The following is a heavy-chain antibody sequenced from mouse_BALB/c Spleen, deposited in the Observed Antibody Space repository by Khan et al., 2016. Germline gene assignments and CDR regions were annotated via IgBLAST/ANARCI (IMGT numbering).Heavy chain of an antibody. CDR2: INPDSSTI. V-gene: IGHV4-1*02. CDR1: GFDFSRYW. D-gene: IGHD1-1*02. J-gene: IGHJ2*01. CDR3: GRLYYYGCVDY. Sequence: EVKLLESGGGLVQPGGSLKLSCAASGFDFSRYWMSWVRQAPGKGLEWIGEINPDSSTINYTQSLKDKFIISRDNANNTLYMQISKVRSEDSALYYCGRLYYYGCVDYWGQGTTLTVSS.